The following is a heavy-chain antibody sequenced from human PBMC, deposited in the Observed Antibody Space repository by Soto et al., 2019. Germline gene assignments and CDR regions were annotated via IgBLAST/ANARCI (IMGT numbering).Heavy chain of an antibody. CDR2: IKKDGSSK. D-gene: IGHD2-21*01. CDR1: GFTFTSYW. V-gene: IGHV3-7*05. J-gene: IGHJ4*02. Sequence: EVQLVESGGGLVQPGGSLKLSCAASGFTFTSYWMSWVRQAPGKGLEWVANIKKDGSSKYYGDSVKGRFTVSRDNAKSSIYLHMDSLTDNVTAVYRCAILRFILWERDFDIWGQGVLVTVSS. CDR3: AILRFILWERDFDI.